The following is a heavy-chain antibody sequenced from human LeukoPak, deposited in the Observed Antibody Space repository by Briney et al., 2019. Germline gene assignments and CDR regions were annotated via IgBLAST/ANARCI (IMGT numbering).Heavy chain of an antibody. CDR1: GFTFSSYG. D-gene: IGHD6-19*01. CDR2: IRYDGSNK. V-gene: IGHV3-30*02. J-gene: IGHJ4*02. Sequence: GGSLRLSCAASGFTFSSYGMHWVRQAPGKGLEWVALIRYDGSNKYYADSVKGRFTISRDNSKTTLYLQMNSLRAEDTAVYYCASPIAVAGTMEYWGQGTLVTVSS. CDR3: ASPIAVAGTMEY.